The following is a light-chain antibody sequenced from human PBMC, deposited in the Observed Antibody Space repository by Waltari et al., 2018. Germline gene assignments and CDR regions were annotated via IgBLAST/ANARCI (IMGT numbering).Light chain of an antibody. CDR3: QHYVRLPAT. CDR1: QSISRS. V-gene: IGKV3-20*01. Sequence: IVMKNSPGTPSLPAGGTATFSCSASQSISRSLAWYQQKPGQAPRLLIYGASSRATGIPDRFSGSGSGTDFILTISSLEPEDFAIYFCQHYVRLPATFGQGTKVEIK. CDR2: GAS. J-gene: IGKJ1*01.